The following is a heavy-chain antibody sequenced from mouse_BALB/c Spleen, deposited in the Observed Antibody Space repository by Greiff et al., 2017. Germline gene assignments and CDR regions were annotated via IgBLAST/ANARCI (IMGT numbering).Heavy chain of an antibody. CDR2: IDPENGNT. CDR3: ARAYGKGGYAMDY. Sequence: VQLQQSGAELVRPGALVKLSRKASGFNIKDYYMHWVKQRPEQGLEWIGWIDPENGNTIYDPKFQGKASITADTSSNTAYLQLSSLTSEDTAVYYCARAYGKGGYAMDYWGQGTSVTVSS. CDR1: GFNIKDYY. D-gene: IGHD2-10*02. V-gene: IGHV14-1*02. J-gene: IGHJ4*01.